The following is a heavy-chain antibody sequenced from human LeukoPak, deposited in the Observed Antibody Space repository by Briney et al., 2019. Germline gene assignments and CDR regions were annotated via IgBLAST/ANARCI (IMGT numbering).Heavy chain of an antibody. CDR3: ARLEYCSSASCYYGMDV. CDR1: GYSFTSHW. J-gene: IGHJ6*02. V-gene: IGHV5-51*01. D-gene: IGHD2-2*01. CDR2: IYPGDSDT. Sequence: GESLKISCKGSGYSFTSHWIGWVRQMPGKGLEWMGIIYPGDSDTRYSPSFQGQVSISADKSISTAYLQWSSLKASDTAMYYCARLEYCSSASCYYGMDVWGQGTTITVSS.